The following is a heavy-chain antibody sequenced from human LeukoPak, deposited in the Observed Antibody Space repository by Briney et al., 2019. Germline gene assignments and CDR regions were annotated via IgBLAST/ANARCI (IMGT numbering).Heavy chain of an antibody. V-gene: IGHV3-21*01. CDR2: FGTRSTSI. CDR3: AREVSEGYDF. Sequence: GGSLRLSCTASGFTFSGYSMNWIRQAPGKGLEWVSSFGTRSTSIYHAGSVKGRFAISRDNAKNSLYLQMNSLRAEDTALYYCAREVSEGYDFWGQGTLVTVSS. CDR1: GFTFSGYS. J-gene: IGHJ4*02. D-gene: IGHD5-24*01.